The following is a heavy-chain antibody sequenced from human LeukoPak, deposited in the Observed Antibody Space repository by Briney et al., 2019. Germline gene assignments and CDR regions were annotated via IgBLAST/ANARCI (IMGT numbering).Heavy chain of an antibody. Sequence: GGSLRLSCAASGFTFSRHWMTWVRQAPGKGLEWVAHIKHDGSEKFYVDSVKDRFTISRDNAKNSPYLQMNSLRAEDTAVYYCARDYGAFSFDYWGQGTLVTVSS. CDR2: IKHDGSEK. D-gene: IGHD3-16*01. V-gene: IGHV3-7*05. J-gene: IGHJ4*02. CDR1: GFTFSRHW. CDR3: ARDYGAFSFDY.